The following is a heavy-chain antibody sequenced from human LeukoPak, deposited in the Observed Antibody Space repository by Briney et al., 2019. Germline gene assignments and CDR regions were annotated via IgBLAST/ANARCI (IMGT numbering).Heavy chain of an antibody. V-gene: IGHV5-51*01. D-gene: IGHD1-26*01. CDR2: IYPGDSDT. J-gene: IGHJ4*02. Sequence: GESLKISCKGSGYTFTNSWIGWVRQMPGKGLEWMGVIYPGDSDTRYRPSFQGQVAVSADKSSSTAYLQWSSLKASDTAMYYCARFSVGGTYYSDYWGQGTLVTVSS. CDR3: ARFSVGGTYYSDY. CDR1: GYTFTNSW.